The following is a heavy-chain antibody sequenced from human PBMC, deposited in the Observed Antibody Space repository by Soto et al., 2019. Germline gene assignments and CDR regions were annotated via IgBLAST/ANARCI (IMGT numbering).Heavy chain of an antibody. V-gene: IGHV4-34*01. CDR2: INHSGST. Sequence: PSETLSLTCAVYGGSFSGYYWSWIRQPPGKGLEWIGEINHSGSTNYNPSLKSRVTISVDTSKNQFSLKLSSVTAADTAVYYCARSSRVLRFLEWPLYMDVWGKGTTVTVSS. CDR3: ARSSRVLRFLEWPLYMDV. J-gene: IGHJ6*03. CDR1: GGSFSGYY. D-gene: IGHD3-3*01.